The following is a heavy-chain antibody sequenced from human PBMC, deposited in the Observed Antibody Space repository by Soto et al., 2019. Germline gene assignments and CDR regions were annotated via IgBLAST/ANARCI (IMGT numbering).Heavy chain of an antibody. CDR2: IYYSEST. D-gene: IGHD4-17*01. J-gene: IGHJ5*01. CDR3: ARLPWAGYGGIFDS. Sequence: QVQLQASGPGLVKPSETLSLTCTVSGGSISSNYWSWIRQPPGKGLEWIGYIYYSESTNYNPSLKSRVTISVDTFKNQFSLKLSSVTAADTAVYYCARLPWAGYGGIFDSWGQGTLVTVSS. CDR1: GGSISSNY. V-gene: IGHV4-59*01.